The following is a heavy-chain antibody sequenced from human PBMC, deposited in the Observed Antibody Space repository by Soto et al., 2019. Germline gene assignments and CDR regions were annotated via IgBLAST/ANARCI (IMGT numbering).Heavy chain of an antibody. CDR1: GFVFSTYG. CDR3: ARAVGPFDY. D-gene: IGHD1-26*01. CDR2: IWYDGSNK. J-gene: IGHJ4*02. V-gene: IGHV3-33*01. Sequence: QVQLVESGGGVVQPGRSLRLSCAASGFVFSTYGMHWVRQAPGKGLEWVAVIWYDGSNKYYADSVRGRFTISRDNSKNKLFLQLNSRRAEDTAVYYGARAVGPFDYWGQGTLVTVSS.